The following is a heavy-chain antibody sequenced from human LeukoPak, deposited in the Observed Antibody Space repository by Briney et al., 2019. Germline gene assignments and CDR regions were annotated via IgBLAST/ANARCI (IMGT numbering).Heavy chain of an antibody. CDR3: ARAIDDFWSGYPDY. Sequence: SVKVSCRASGGTFSSYTISWVRQAPGQGLEWMGRIIPILGIANYAQKFQGRVTITADKSTSTAYMELSSLRSEDTAVYYCARAIDDFWSGYPDYWGQGTLVTVSS. CDR1: GGTFSSYT. D-gene: IGHD3-3*01. V-gene: IGHV1-69*02. CDR2: IIPILGIA. J-gene: IGHJ4*02.